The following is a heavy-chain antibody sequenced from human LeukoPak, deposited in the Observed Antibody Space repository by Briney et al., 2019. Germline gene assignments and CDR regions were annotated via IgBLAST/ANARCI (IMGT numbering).Heavy chain of an antibody. D-gene: IGHD3-3*01. Sequence: GGSLRLSCAASGFTFSRYAMSWVRQAPGKGLEWVSGISNSGRSTYYADPVKGRFTISRDNSKNTLYLQMNSLRAEDTAVYYCAKDRLESWSGFYFGPFDYWGQGARVTVAS. V-gene: IGHV3-23*01. CDR3: AKDRLESWSGFYFGPFDY. J-gene: IGHJ4*02. CDR2: ISNSGRST. CDR1: GFTFSRYA.